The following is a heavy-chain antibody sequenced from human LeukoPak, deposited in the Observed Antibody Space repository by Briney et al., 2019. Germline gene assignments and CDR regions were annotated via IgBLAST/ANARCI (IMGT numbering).Heavy chain of an antibody. Sequence: PSETLSLTCTVSGGPIYSYYWSWIRQSAGKGLEWIGRLYPGVSTNYNPSLKSRVTMSVDTSKNQFALKLSAVTAADTAVYYCARLQFYDSAGYSPSHCMGVWGEGTTVTVSS. V-gene: IGHV4-4*07. CDR2: LYPGVST. J-gene: IGHJ6*03. CDR3: ARLQFYDSAGYSPSHCMGV. D-gene: IGHD3-22*01. CDR1: GGPIYSYY.